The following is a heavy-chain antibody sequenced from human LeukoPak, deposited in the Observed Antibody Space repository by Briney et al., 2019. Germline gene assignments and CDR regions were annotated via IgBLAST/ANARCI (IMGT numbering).Heavy chain of an antibody. J-gene: IGHJ4*02. Sequence: GASVKVSCKASGGTFSSYAISWVRQAPGQGLEWMGRIIPILGIANYAQKFQGRVTITADKSTSTAYMELSSLRSEDTAVYYCARETGYCSSTSCYARDFDYWGRGTLVTVSS. CDR2: IIPILGIA. V-gene: IGHV1-69*04. CDR3: ARETGYCSSTSCYARDFDY. CDR1: GGTFSSYA. D-gene: IGHD2-2*03.